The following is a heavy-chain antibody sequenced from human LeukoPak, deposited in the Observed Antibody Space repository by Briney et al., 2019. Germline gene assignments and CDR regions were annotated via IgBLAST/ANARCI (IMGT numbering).Heavy chain of an antibody. D-gene: IGHD3-10*01. CDR2: IYSGGRT. J-gene: IGHJ4*02. Sequence: GGSLRLSCAASGFTVSSNYMSWVRQAPGKGLEWVSVIYSGGRTYYVDSVKGRFTISRDNSENTLYLQMNSLRAEDTAIYYCARLWGVPVLYYFDYWGQGTLVTVSS. V-gene: IGHV3-66*01. CDR1: GFTVSSNY. CDR3: ARLWGVPVLYYFDY.